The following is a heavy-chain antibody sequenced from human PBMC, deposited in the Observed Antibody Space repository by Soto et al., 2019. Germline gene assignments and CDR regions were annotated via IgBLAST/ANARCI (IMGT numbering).Heavy chain of an antibody. Sequence: GPTLVNPTQTLTLTCTFSGFSLSTSGVGVGWIRQPPGKALEWLALIYWDDDKRYSPSLKSRLTITKDTSKNQVVLTMTNMDPVDTATYYCAHRRGYDSSGYQGYYYYYYGMDVWGQGTTVTVSS. CDR1: GFSLSTSGVG. J-gene: IGHJ6*02. CDR2: IYWDDDK. D-gene: IGHD3-22*01. V-gene: IGHV2-5*02. CDR3: AHRRGYDSSGYQGYYYYYYGMDV.